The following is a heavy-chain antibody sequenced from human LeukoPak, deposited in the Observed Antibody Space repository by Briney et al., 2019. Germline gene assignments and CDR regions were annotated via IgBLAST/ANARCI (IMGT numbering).Heavy chain of an antibody. CDR1: GGSISSYY. D-gene: IGHD3-3*01. Sequence: PSETLSLTCTVSGGSISSYYWSWIRQPAGKGLEWIGRIYTSGSTNYNPSLKSRVTMSVDTSKNQFSLKLSSVTAADTAVYYCARGAGAIFGVVINYFDYWGQGTLVTVSS. CDR3: ARGAGAIFGVVINYFDY. V-gene: IGHV4-4*07. CDR2: IYTSGST. J-gene: IGHJ4*02.